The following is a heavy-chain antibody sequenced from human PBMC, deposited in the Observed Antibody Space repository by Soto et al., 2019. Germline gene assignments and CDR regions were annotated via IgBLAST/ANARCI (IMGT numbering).Heavy chain of an antibody. CDR1: GFTFSSYA. CDR2: ISGSGGST. J-gene: IGHJ4*02. D-gene: IGHD3-10*01. Sequence: PGGSLRLSCAAPGFTFSSYAMSWVRQAPGKGLEWVSAISGSGGSTYYADSVKGRFTISRDNSKNTLYLQMNSLRAEDTAVYYCAKVGGFGELLGLYGYWGQGTLVTVSS. CDR3: AKVGGFGELLGLYGY. V-gene: IGHV3-23*01.